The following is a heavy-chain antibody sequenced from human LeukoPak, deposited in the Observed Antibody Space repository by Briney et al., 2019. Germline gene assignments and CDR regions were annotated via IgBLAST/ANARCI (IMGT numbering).Heavy chain of an antibody. CDR2: RYYSGST. J-gene: IGHJ4*02. V-gene: IGHV4-59*01. CDR3: AGGGDWKYFHY. CDR1: GASISSYS. D-gene: IGHD2-21*02. Sequence: SETLSLTCTVSGASISSYSWSWIRQPPGKGLDWIGYRYYSGSTNYNPSLISRVTISVDTSRNQFSLKLTSVTAADTAVYFCAGGGDWKYFHYWGQGALVTVSS.